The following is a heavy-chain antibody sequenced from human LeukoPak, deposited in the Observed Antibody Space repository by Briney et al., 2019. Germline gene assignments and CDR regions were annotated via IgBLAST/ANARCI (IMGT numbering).Heavy chain of an antibody. J-gene: IGHJ4*02. CDR1: GFTFSSYS. V-gene: IGHV3-21*01. CDR3: ARDSAAAAFDY. D-gene: IGHD6-13*01. Sequence: GGSLRLYCAASGFTFSSYSMNWVRQAPGKGLEWVSSISSSSSYIYYADSVKGRFTISRDNAKNSLYLQMNSLRAEDTAVYYCARDSAAAAFDYWGQGTLVTVSS. CDR2: ISSSSSYI.